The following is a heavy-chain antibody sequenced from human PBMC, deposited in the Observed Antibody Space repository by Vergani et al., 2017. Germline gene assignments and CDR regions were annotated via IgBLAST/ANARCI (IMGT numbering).Heavy chain of an antibody. D-gene: IGHD3-9*01. CDR2: IYYSGST. CDR3: ARGVSRYFEGFDP. V-gene: IGHV4-59*01. CDR1: GGSISSYY. J-gene: IGHJ5*02. Sequence: QVQLQESGPGLVKPSETLSLTCTVSGGSISSYYWSWIRQPPGKGLEWIGYIYYSGSTNYNPSLKSRVTISVDTSKNQFSLKLSSVTAADTAVYYCARGVSRYFEGFDPWGQGTLVTVSS.